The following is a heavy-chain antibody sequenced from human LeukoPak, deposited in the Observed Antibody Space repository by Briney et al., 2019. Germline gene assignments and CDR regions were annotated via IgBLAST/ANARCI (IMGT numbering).Heavy chain of an antibody. CDR2: ISGSNEYI. CDR1: GFTFSSYA. Sequence: GGSLRLSCAASGFTFSSYAMSWVRQAPGKGLEWVSAISGSNEYIYYADSVKGRFIISRDNTQNSLYLQMNNLRVEDTAVYYCAAGRGWLIDYWGQGTLVTASS. D-gene: IGHD3-22*01. J-gene: IGHJ4*02. CDR3: AAGRGWLIDY. V-gene: IGHV3-23*01.